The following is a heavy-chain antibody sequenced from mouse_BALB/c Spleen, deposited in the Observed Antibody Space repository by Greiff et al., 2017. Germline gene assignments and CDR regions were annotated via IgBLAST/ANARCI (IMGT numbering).Heavy chain of an antibody. D-gene: IGHD2-2*01. CDR1: GYSITSDYA. J-gene: IGHJ4*01. CDR2: ISYSGST. Sequence: EVKLVESGPGLVKPSQSLSLTCTVTGYSITSDYAWNWIRQFPGNKLEWMGYISYSGSTSYNPSLKSRISITRDTSKNQFFLQLNSVTTEDTATYYCARYGYHPLYAMDYWGQGTSVTVSS. V-gene: IGHV3-2*02. CDR3: ARYGYHPLYAMDY.